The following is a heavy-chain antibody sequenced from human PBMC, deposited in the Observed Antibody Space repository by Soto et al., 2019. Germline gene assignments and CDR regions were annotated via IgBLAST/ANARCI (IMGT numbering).Heavy chain of an antibody. J-gene: IGHJ4*02. CDR3: ARGTTIFGVVTVFDY. CDR2: INHNGST. V-gene: IGHV4-34*01. Sequence: SETLSLTCAVYGGSFSGYYWSWIRQPPGKGLEWIGEINHNGSTNYNPSLKSRVTISVDTSKNQFSLKLSSVTAADTAVYYCARGTTIFGVVTVFDYWGQGTLVTVSS. CDR1: GGSFSGYY. D-gene: IGHD3-3*01.